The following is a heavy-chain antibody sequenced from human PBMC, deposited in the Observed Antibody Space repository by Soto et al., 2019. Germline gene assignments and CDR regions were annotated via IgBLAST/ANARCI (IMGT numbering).Heavy chain of an antibody. Sequence: ASVKVSCKASGYTFTSYAMHWVRQAPGQRLEWMGWINAGNGNTKYSQKFQGRVTITRDTSASTAYMELSSLRSEDTAVYYCARRVYYDILTGYYLPLEFDYWGQGTLVTVSS. V-gene: IGHV1-3*01. D-gene: IGHD3-9*01. J-gene: IGHJ4*02. CDR2: INAGNGNT. CDR1: GYTFTSYA. CDR3: ARRVYYDILTGYYLPLEFDY.